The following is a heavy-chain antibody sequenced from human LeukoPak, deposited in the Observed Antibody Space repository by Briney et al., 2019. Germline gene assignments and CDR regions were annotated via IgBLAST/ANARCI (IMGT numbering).Heavy chain of an antibody. CDR1: GFTFSSYG. V-gene: IGHV3-30*18. CDR2: ISYDGSNK. Sequence: GGSLRLSCAASGFTFSSYGMHWVRQAPGKGLEGVAVISYDGSNKYYADSVKGRFTISRDNSKNTLYLQMNSLRAEDTAVYYCAKDSGSGGYYYGGDFWGQGTLVTVSS. J-gene: IGHJ4*02. CDR3: AKDSGSGGYYYGGDF. D-gene: IGHD3-22*01.